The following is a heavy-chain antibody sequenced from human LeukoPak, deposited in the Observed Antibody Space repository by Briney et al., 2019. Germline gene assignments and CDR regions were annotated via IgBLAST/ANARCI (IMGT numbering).Heavy chain of an antibody. V-gene: IGHV3-23*01. J-gene: IGHJ4*02. CDR2: ISGSGGST. CDR1: GFTFSSYG. CDR3: ARTIEGSMIVVDITTPYYFDY. D-gene: IGHD3-22*01. Sequence: GGSLRLSCAASGFTFSSYGMSWVRQAPGKGLEWVSAISGSGGSTYYADSVKGRFTISRDNSKNTLYLQMNSLRAEDTAVYYCARTIEGSMIVVDITTPYYFDYWGQGTLVTVSS.